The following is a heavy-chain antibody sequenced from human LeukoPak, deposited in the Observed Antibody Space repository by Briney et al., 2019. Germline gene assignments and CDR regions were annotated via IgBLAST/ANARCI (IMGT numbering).Heavy chain of an antibody. J-gene: IGHJ3*02. CDR2: INPNSGGT. V-gene: IGHV1-2*06. CDR3: ASQSTPYYYDSSGYYPYGAFDI. Sequence: ASVKVSCKASGYTFTGYYMHWVRQAPGQGLEWMGRINPNSGGTNYAQKFQGRVTMTRDTSISTAYMELSRLRSDDTAVYYCASQSTPYYYDSSGYYPYGAFDIWGQGTMVTVSS. CDR1: GYTFTGYY. D-gene: IGHD3-22*01.